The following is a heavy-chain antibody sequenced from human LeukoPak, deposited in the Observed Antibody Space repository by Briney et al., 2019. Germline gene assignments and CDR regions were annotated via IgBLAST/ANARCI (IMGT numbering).Heavy chain of an antibody. CDR1: GYTFTGYY. CDR2: INPNSGGT. D-gene: IGHD5-12*01. V-gene: IGHV1-2*02. J-gene: IGHJ6*02. Sequence: GASVKVSCKASGYTFTGYYMHWVRQAPGQGLEWMGWINPNSGGTNYAQKFQGRVTMTRDTSISTAYMELSRLRSDDTAVYYCARGIVAPYYYYYYGMDVWGQGTTVTVSS. CDR3: ARGIVAPYYYYYYGMDV.